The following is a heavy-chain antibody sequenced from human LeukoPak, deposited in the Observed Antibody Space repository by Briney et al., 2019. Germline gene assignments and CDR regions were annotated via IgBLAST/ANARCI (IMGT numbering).Heavy chain of an antibody. D-gene: IGHD3-22*01. V-gene: IGHV4-59*12. Sequence: SETLSLTCTVSGSMYNYYWSWIRQPPGKGLEWIGYIHYNGITNYSPSLKSRVTMSLDTSKNQVSLKLNSVSAADTAVYYCARDYYDSSGYYLSFNWGQGTLVTVSS. CDR1: GSMYNYY. CDR3: ARDYYDSSGYYLSFN. CDR2: IHYNGIT. J-gene: IGHJ4*02.